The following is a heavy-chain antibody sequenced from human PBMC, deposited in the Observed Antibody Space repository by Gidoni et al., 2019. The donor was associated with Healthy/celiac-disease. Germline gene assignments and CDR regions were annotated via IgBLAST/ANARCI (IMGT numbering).Heavy chain of an antibody. V-gene: IGHV3-9*01. Sequence: EVQLVESGGGLVQPGRSLRLSCAASGFTFDDYAMHWVRQAPGKGLEWVSGISWNSGSIGYADSVKGRFTISRDNVKNSLYLQMNSLRAEDTALYYCAKDPRRLRVAPGGWFDPWGQGTLVTVSS. CDR3: AKDPRRLRVAPGGWFDP. CDR2: ISWNSGSI. D-gene: IGHD4-17*01. CDR1: GFTFDDYA. J-gene: IGHJ5*02.